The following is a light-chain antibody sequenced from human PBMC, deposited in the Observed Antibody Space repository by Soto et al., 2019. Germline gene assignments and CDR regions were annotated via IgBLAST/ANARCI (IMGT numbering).Light chain of an antibody. CDR2: GAS. V-gene: IGKV3-20*01. CDR3: QQYDSSPRT. J-gene: IGKJ1*01. Sequence: EMVLTQSPGTLSLSPGERATLSCRASQSVSSSYLAWYQQKPGQAPRLLIYGASSRYTGIPDRFSGSGSGTDFTITISTLEPVDFAVYYCQQYDSSPRTFGQGTKVEIK. CDR1: QSVSSSY.